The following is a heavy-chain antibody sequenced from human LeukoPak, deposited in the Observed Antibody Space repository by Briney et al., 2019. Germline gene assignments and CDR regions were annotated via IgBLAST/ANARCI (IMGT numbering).Heavy chain of an antibody. V-gene: IGHV4-30-4*01. J-gene: IGHJ5*02. D-gene: IGHD3-10*01. Sequence: SETLSLTCTVSAVSISSGDYYWSWIRQPPGKGLEWIGYIYHSGSTYYNPSLKSRVTISLDTSKNQFSLKLGSVTAADTAVYYCARRRFGPGWFDPWGQGTLVIVSS. CDR1: AVSISSGDYY. CDR3: ARRRFGPGWFDP. CDR2: IYHSGST.